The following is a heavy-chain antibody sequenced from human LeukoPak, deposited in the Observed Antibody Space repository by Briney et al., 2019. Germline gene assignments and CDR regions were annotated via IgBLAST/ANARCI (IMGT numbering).Heavy chain of an antibody. CDR1: GFTFSSYA. CDR3: VKGMDIAMVSAFDY. D-gene: IGHD5-18*01. CDR2: INSNGGST. J-gene: IGHJ4*02. V-gene: IGHV3-64D*09. Sequence: PGGSLRLSCAASGFTFSSYAMHWVRQAPGKGLEYVSAINSNGGSTYYADSVKGRFTISRDNSKNTLYLQMSSLRAEDTAVYYCVKGMDIAMVSAFDYWGQGTLVTVSS.